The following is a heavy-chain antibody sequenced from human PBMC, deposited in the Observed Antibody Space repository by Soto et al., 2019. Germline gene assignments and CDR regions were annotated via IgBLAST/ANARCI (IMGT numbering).Heavy chain of an antibody. V-gene: IGHV3-23*01. J-gene: IGHJ5*02. CDR3: AQDSSGWYNWFDP. CDR2: ISGSGGST. Sequence: EVQLLESGGGLVQPGGSLRLSWAASGFTFSSYAMSWVRQAPGKGLEWVSAISGSGGSTYYADSAQGRFNIARDNSKNKQSLQMNSLRAEDTDVYYLAQDSSGWYNWFDPWGQGTLVTVSS. CDR1: GFTFSSYA. D-gene: IGHD6-19*01.